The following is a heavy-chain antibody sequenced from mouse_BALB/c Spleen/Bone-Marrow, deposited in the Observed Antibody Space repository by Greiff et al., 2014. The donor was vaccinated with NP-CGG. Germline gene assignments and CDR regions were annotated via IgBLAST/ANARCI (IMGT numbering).Heavy chain of an antibody. D-gene: IGHD4-1*01. Sequence: VKLMESGAELVKPGTSVRLSCKASGYTFTTYYMYWVKQRPGQGLEWIGEINPNNGGTSFKEKFKSKATLTVDKSSSTAYMQLSSLTSEDSAVYYCTRGRTWDFDYWGQGTTLTVSS. CDR1: GYTFTTYY. CDR3: TRGRTWDFDY. CDR2: INPNNGGT. V-gene: IGHV1S81*02. J-gene: IGHJ2*01.